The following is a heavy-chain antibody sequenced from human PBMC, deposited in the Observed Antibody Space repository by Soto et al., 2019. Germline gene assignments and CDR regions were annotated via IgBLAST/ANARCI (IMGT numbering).Heavy chain of an antibody. D-gene: IGHD3-10*01. J-gene: IGHJ6*03. Sequence: GGSLRLSCAASGFTFSSYAMSWVRQAPGKGLEWVSAISGSGGSTYYADSVKGRFTISRDNSKNTLYLQMNSLRAEDTAVYYWAKSGGNYYYYYMDVWGKGTTVTVSS. V-gene: IGHV3-23*01. CDR1: GFTFSSYA. CDR2: ISGSGGST. CDR3: AKSGGNYYYYYMDV.